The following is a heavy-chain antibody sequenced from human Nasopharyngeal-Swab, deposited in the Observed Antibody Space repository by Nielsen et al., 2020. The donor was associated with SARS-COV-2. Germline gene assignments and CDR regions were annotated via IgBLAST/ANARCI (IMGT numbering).Heavy chain of an antibody. CDR3: ARVSRGLMVYAMGDLDY. D-gene: IGHD2-8*01. J-gene: IGHJ4*02. CDR1: GYTFTSYY. Sequence: ASVKVSCKASGYTFTSYYMHWVRQAPGQGLEWMGIINPSGGSTGYAQKFQGRVTMTRDTSTSTVYMELSSLRSEDTAVYYCARVSRGLMVYAMGDLDYWGQGTPVTVSS. V-gene: IGHV1-46*01. CDR2: INPSGGST.